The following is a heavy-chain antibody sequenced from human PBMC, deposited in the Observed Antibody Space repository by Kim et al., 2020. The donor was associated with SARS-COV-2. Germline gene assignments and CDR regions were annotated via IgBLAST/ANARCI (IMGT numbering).Heavy chain of an antibody. CDR1: GFIVTSSE. CDR2: INTAGTGI. J-gene: IGHJ5*02. V-gene: IGHV3-48*03. D-gene: IGHD7-27*01. Sequence: GGSLRLSCATSGFIVTSSEMNWVRQPPGKGLEWISFINTAGTGIFYADSVKGRFTISRDSTKNSLYLQMNSLRAEDSAVYYCVRGSNWGWNWFHPWGQGTLVTVSS. CDR3: VRGSNWGWNWFHP.